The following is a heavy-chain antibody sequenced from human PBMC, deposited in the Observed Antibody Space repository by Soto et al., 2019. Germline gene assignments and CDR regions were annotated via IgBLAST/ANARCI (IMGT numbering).Heavy chain of an antibody. D-gene: IGHD2-21*01. Sequence: ASVKVSCKTSGFTFTNSAVQWVRQARGQRLEWIGWIVVGSGITKYVHSLQGRITITRDTSTGTAYMELSSLRSEDTAIYYCAAEIYSGGNCCHFDYWGQGTPVTVSS. CDR2: IVVGSGIT. CDR1: GFTFTNSA. CDR3: AAEIYSGGNCCHFDY. J-gene: IGHJ4*02. V-gene: IGHV1-58*01.